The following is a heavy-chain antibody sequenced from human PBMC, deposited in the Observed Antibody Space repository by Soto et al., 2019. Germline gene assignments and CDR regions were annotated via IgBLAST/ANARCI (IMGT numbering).Heavy chain of an antibody. Sequence: GGSLRLSCAASGFTFSAFGMHWVRQAPGKGLEWVAIISYDGILKYYADSVKGRFTISRDTSKGALYLQMNSLRPEDTAVYYCAKDFKVSGGHYGSLNYYYGMDVWGQGTTVTVSS. D-gene: IGHD3-10*01. CDR2: ISYDGILK. CDR1: GFTFSAFG. J-gene: IGHJ6*02. CDR3: AKDFKVSGGHYGSLNYYYGMDV. V-gene: IGHV3-30*18.